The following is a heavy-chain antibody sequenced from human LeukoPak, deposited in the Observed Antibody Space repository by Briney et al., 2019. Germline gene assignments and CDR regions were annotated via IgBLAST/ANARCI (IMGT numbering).Heavy chain of an antibody. CDR3: ARQSTIAAARIDP. Sequence: KPSETLSLTCTVSGGSIRSSNYYWGWIRQPPGRGLEWIANIYYSGSAYYSPSLKSRVTVSIDTSKNQFSLKLNSVTAADTAVYYCARQSTIAAARIDPWGQGTLVTVSS. D-gene: IGHD6-25*01. CDR2: IYYSGSA. CDR1: GGSIRSSNYY. V-gene: IGHV4-39*01. J-gene: IGHJ5*02.